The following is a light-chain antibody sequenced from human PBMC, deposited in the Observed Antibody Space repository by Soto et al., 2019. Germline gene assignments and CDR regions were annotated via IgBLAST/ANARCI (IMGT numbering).Light chain of an antibody. V-gene: IGKV3-20*01. CDR2: GAS. J-gene: IGKJ3*01. CDR1: QSVSSSY. CDR3: QQYGSSPLFT. Sequence: EIVLTQSPGTLSLSPGERATLSCRASQSVSSSYLAWYQQKPGQAPRLLIYGASIRATGIPDRFSGSGSGTDFTLTISSLEPEDFAVYYCQQYGSSPLFTFGPGTKVYSK.